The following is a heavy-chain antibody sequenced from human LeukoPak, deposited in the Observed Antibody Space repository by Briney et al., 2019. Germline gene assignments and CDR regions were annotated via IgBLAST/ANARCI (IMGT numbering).Heavy chain of an antibody. CDR2: ISSSSTYL. CDR3: AGYGSGSYFPDY. CDR1: GFTFSSYG. D-gene: IGHD3-10*01. J-gene: IGHJ4*02. V-gene: IGHV3-21*01. Sequence: GGSLRLSCAASGFTFSSYGMHWVRQAPGKGLEWVSSISSSSTYLYYADSVKGRFTISRDNAKNSLYLQMNSLRAEDTAVYYCAGYGSGSYFPDYWGQGTVVTVSS.